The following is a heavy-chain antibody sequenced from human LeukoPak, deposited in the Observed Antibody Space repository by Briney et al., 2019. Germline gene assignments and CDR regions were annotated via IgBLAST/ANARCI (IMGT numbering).Heavy chain of an antibody. CDR2: MNPNSGNT. J-gene: IGHJ4*02. CDR1: GYTFTSYD. Sequence: ASVKVSCKASGYTFTSYDINWVRQATGQGLEWMGWMNPNSGNTGYAQNFRGRVTMTRNTSISTAYMELTSLRSEDAAVYYCARGTRTFDYWGQGTLVTVSS. V-gene: IGHV1-8*01. D-gene: IGHD4-23*01. CDR3: ARGTRTFDY.